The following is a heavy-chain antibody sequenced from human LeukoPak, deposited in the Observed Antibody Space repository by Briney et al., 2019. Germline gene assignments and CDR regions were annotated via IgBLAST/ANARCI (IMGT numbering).Heavy chain of an antibody. Sequence: SETLSLTCAVCGGSFSGYYWSWIRQPPGKGLEWIGEINHSGSTNYNPSLKSRVTISVDTSKNQFSLKLSSVTAADTAVYYCARVXYYGSGSYWGQGTLVTVS. CDR2: INHSGST. CDR3: ARVXYYGSGSY. D-gene: IGHD3-10*01. J-gene: IGHJ4*02. CDR1: GGSFSGYY. V-gene: IGHV4-34*01.